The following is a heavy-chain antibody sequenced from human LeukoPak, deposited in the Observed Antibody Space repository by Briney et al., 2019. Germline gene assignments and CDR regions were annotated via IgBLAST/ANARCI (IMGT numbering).Heavy chain of an antibody. CDR2: IYYSGST. CDR1: GGSISSGDYY. CDR3: ARGGVWLREVDY. Sequence: SETLSPTCTVSGGSISSGDYYWSWIRQPPGKGLEWIGYIYYSGSTYYNPSLKSRVTISVDTSKNQFSLKLSSVTAADTAVYYCARGGVWLREVDYWGREPWSPSPQ. D-gene: IGHD5-18*01. V-gene: IGHV4-30-4*01. J-gene: IGHJ4*02.